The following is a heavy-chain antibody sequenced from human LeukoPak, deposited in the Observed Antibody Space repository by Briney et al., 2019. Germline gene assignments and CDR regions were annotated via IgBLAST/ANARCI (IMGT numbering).Heavy chain of an antibody. CDR1: GGSITTYH. D-gene: IGHD6-19*01. Sequence: SETLSLTCSVSGGSITTYHWSWIRQPPGKGLEWIGYIYNSGSANYKPSLKSRLTISVDTSKNHFSLKLNSVTAADTAVYYCARAPVTGPWYFDLWGRGTLHTVSS. CDR3: ARAPVTGPWYFDL. J-gene: IGHJ2*01. CDR2: IYNSGSA. V-gene: IGHV4-59*01.